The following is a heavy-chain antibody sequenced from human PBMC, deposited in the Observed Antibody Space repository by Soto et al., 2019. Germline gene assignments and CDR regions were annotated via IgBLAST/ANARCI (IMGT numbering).Heavy chain of an antibody. J-gene: IGHJ4*02. CDR1: GFTVSSNY. D-gene: IGHD1-1*01. CDR3: AIGWANWNDVDYDY. Sequence: EVQLVESGGGLVQPGGSLRLSCAASGFTVSSNYMSWVRQAPGKGLEWVSVIYSGGSTYYADSVKGRSTISRDNSNNTLYLQMNSMSAEDTAVYYCAIGWANWNDVDYDYWGQGTLVTVSS. CDR2: IYSGGST. V-gene: IGHV3-66*01.